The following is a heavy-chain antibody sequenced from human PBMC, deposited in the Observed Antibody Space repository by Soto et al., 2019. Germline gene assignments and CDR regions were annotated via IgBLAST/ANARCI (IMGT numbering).Heavy chain of an antibody. Sequence: QVQLVQSGAEVKKPGSSVKVSCKASGDTLSSHAISWVRQAPGQGLEWMGAIIPMVDTAHIAQRFQGSVTITADASTGTVYMELSGLRSEDTAVYYCAREYVSIEAGTSAVADAFDIWGQGTMVTVSS. CDR3: AREYVSIEAGTSAVADAFDI. CDR1: GDTLSSHA. CDR2: IIPMVDTA. J-gene: IGHJ3*02. V-gene: IGHV1-69*01. D-gene: IGHD6-25*01.